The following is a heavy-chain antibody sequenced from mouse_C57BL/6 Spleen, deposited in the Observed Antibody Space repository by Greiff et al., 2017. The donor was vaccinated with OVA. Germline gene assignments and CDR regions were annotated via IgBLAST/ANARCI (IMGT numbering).Heavy chain of an antibody. CDR3: ARRSPVVAPMDY. V-gene: IGHV2-2*01. Sequence: QVQLQQSGPGLVQPSQSLSITCTVSGFSLTSYGVHWVRQSPGKGLEWLGVIWSGGSTDYNAAFISRLSISKDNSKSQVFFKMNSLQADDTAIYYCARRSPVVAPMDYWGQGTSVTVSS. CDR2: IWSGGST. CDR1: GFSLTSYG. J-gene: IGHJ4*01. D-gene: IGHD1-1*01.